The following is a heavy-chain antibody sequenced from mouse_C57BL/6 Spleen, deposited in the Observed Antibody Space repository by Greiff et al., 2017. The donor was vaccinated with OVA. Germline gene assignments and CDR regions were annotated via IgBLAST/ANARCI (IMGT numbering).Heavy chain of an antibody. CDR2: IDPSDSYT. CDR1: GYTFTSYW. V-gene: IGHV1-50*01. Sequence: QVQLQQPGAELVKPGASVKLSCKASGYTFTSYWMQCVNQRPGQGLEWIGEIDPSDSYTNYTQKFKGKATLTVDTSSSTAYMQLSSLTSEDSAVYYCARATAYAMDYWGQGTSVTVSS. D-gene: IGHD1-2*01. CDR3: ARATAYAMDY. J-gene: IGHJ4*01.